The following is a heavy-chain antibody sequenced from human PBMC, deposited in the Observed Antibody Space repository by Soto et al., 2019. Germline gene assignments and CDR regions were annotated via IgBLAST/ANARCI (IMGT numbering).Heavy chain of an antibody. J-gene: IGHJ5*02. Sequence: GGSLRLSCAASGFTFSSYAMSWVRQATGKGLEWVSAISGSGGSTYYADSVKGRFTISRDNSKNTLYLQMNSLRAEDTAVYYCAKENVMTTVTHNWFDPWGQGTLVTVSS. D-gene: IGHD4-4*01. CDR1: GFTFSSYA. CDR2: ISGSGGST. CDR3: AKENVMTTVTHNWFDP. V-gene: IGHV3-23*01.